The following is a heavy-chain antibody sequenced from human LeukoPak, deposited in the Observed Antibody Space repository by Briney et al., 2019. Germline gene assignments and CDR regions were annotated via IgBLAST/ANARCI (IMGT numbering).Heavy chain of an antibody. D-gene: IGHD3-10*01. CDR1: GGSISIYY. V-gene: IGHV4-59*01. J-gene: IGHJ4*02. CDR3: VRDRELNY. CDR2: VYNSGST. Sequence: SETLSLTCTVSGGSISIYYWSWIRQPPGKGLEWIGYVYNSGSTDYNPSLKSRVTISADTSKNQFSLGLSSVTAAGTAVYYCVRDRELNYWGQGTLVTVSS.